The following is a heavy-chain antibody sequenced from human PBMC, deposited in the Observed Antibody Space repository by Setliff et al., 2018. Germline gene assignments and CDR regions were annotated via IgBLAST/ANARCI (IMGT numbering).Heavy chain of an antibody. J-gene: IGHJ1*01. CDR2: IFHTGST. V-gene: IGHV4-59*08. D-gene: IGHD3-22*01. CDR1: GGSISPHY. CDR3: ARQDRFYDSSVFVEYFEH. Sequence: PSETLSLTCTVSGGSISPHYRIWIRQSPGKGLEWIGYIFHTGSTNYNPSLKSRVTMSVDTSKNQISLKLSSLTAAGTAVYYCARQDRFYDSSVFVEYFEHWGQGTLVTVSS.